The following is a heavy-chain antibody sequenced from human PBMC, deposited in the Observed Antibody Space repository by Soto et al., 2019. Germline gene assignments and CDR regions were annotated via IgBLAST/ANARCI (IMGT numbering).Heavy chain of an antibody. CDR2: IYWDDDK. CDR3: AHRLTFAWANSWFT. J-gene: IGHJ4*02. V-gene: IGHV2-5*02. CDR1: GLSLSTSGVG. Sequence: QITLKESGPMLVKPTQTLTLTCALSGLSLSTSGVGVGWIRQPPGKALEWLAYIYWDDDKGYSPSLRSRLTIXKXTXTNQVVLVMTTMDPVDTATYYCAHRLTFAWANSWFTWGQGTLVTVSS. D-gene: IGHD6-13*01.